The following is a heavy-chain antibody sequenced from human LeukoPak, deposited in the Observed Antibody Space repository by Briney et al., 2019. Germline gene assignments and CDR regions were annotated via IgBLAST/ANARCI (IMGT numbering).Heavy chain of an antibody. Sequence: GGFLRLSCAASGFTFSSYGMSWVRQAPGKGLEWVSAISGSGGSTYYADSVKGRFTISRDNSKNTLYLQMNSLRAEDTAVYYCAKGGFATMVRGVFDYWGQGTLVTVSS. CDR2: ISGSGGST. CDR3: AKGGFATMVRGVFDY. D-gene: IGHD3-10*01. J-gene: IGHJ4*02. CDR1: GFTFSSYG. V-gene: IGHV3-23*01.